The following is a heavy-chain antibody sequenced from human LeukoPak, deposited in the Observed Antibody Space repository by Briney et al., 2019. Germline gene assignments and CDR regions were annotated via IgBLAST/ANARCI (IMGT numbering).Heavy chain of an antibody. CDR2: INPSGST. J-gene: IGHJ4*02. Sequence: SETLSLTCAVYGGSFSDYYWSWIRQPPGKGLEWIGEINPSGSTNYSPSLKSRVTISVDTSKNQFSLKLSSVAAADTAVYYCARFKGDGSGYYYDYWGQGTLVTVSS. CDR3: ARFKGDGSGYYYDY. D-gene: IGHD3-22*01. CDR1: GGSFSDYY. V-gene: IGHV4-34*01.